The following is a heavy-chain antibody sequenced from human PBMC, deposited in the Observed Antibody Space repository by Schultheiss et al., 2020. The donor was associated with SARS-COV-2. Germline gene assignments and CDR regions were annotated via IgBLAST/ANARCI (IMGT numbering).Heavy chain of an antibody. CDR1: GYTFTSYD. V-gene: IGHV1-2*02. J-gene: IGHJ4*02. Sequence: ASVKVSCKASGYTFTSYDINWVRQATGQGLEWMGWMNPNSGGTNYAQKFQGRVTMTRDTSISTAYMELSSLRSDDTAVYYCAVPHYEGSGLNKSEGDYWGQGTLVTVSS. CDR2: MNPNSGGT. CDR3: AVPHYEGSGLNKSEGDY. D-gene: IGHD3-10*01.